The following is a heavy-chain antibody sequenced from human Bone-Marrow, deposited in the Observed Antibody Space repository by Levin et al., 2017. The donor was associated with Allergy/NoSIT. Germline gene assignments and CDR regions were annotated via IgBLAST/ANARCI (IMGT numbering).Heavy chain of an antibody. CDR2: ISRSGHTI. Sequence: GESLKISCAASGFTFSDFYMSWIRQAPGKGLEWVSYISRSGHTIYYTDPVKGRFTISRDNAKNSLFLQMNSLRAEDTAVYYCARDQALYYYYYCMDVWGKGTTVTVSS. J-gene: IGHJ6*03. CDR3: ARDQALYYYYYCMDV. V-gene: IGHV3-11*01. CDR1: GFTFSDFY.